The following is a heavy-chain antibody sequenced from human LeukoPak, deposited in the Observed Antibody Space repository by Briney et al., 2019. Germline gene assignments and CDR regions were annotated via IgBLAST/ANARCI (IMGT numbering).Heavy chain of an antibody. CDR2: FDPEDGET. Sequence: GASVKVSCKASGYTFTSYYMHWVRQAPGQGLEWMGGFDPEDGETIYAQKFQGRVTMTEDTSTDTAYMELSSLRSDDTAVYYCAREGATYFDSWGQGTLVTVSS. J-gene: IGHJ4*02. D-gene: IGHD5-24*01. V-gene: IGHV1-24*01. CDR1: GYTFTSYY. CDR3: AREGATYFDS.